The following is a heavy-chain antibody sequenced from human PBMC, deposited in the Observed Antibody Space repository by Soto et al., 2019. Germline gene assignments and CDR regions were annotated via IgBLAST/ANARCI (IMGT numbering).Heavy chain of an antibody. V-gene: IGHV4-4*07. CDR3: ARGGQDFWSGPFDY. CDR1: GGSISNYF. J-gene: IGHJ4*02. Sequence: QGQLQESGPGLVKPSETLSLTCTVSGGSISNYFCNWIRQPAGKGLEWIGRIDNSGSTNYNPSLKSRITMSADTSRNQFSLKLNSVTGADTAVYYCARGGQDFWSGPFDYWGQGALVTVSS. CDR2: IDNSGST. D-gene: IGHD3-3*01.